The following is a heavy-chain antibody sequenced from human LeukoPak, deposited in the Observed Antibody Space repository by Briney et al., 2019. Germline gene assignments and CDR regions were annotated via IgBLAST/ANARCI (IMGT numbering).Heavy chain of an antibody. J-gene: IGHJ4*02. D-gene: IGHD5-24*01. CDR3: ARGARAGYNLEPFDN. Sequence: NPSETLSLTCTVSGGSITSGSYYWSWIRQHPGKGLEWIGYISYSGSTYYNPSLKSRVTISVDTSKNHFTLKLSSVTAADTAVYYCARGARAGYNLEPFDNWGQGTLVTVSS. CDR2: ISYSGST. CDR1: GGSITSGSYY. V-gene: IGHV4-31*03.